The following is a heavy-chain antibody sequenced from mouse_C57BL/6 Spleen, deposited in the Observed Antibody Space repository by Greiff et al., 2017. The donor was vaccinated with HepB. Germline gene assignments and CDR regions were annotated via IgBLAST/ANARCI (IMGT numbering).Heavy chain of an antibody. CDR2: IYPSDSET. J-gene: IGHJ4*01. Sequence: VQLQQPGAELVRPGSSVKLSCKASGYTFTSYWMDWVKQRPGQGLEWIGNIYPSDSETHYNQKFKDKATLTVDKSSSTAYMQLSSLTSEDSAVYYCARSGDYDDYAMDYWGQGTSVTVSS. D-gene: IGHD2-4*01. V-gene: IGHV1-61*01. CDR1: GYTFTSYW. CDR3: ARSGDYDDYAMDY.